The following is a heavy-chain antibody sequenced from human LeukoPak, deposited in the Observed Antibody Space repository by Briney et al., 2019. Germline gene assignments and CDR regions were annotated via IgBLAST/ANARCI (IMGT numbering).Heavy chain of an antibody. Sequence: PGGSLRLSCAASGFTFSSSNMDRVRQAPGKGLEWVSSISSSSSSIYYTDSVKGRFTISRDNTKNSLYLQMNSLRAEDTAVYFCAKEGRSFTPGYWGQGTLVTVSS. J-gene: IGHJ4*02. CDR1: GFTFSSSN. CDR3: AKEGRSFTPGY. V-gene: IGHV3-21*01. D-gene: IGHD6-13*01. CDR2: ISSSSSSI.